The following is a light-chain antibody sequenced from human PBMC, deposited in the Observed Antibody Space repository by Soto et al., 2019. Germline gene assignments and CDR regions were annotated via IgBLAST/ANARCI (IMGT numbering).Light chain of an antibody. J-gene: IGLJ1*01. CDR3: GTWDSILSAFYV. V-gene: IGLV1-51*01. CDR1: SSNIGNNY. CDR2: DNN. Sequence: QSVLTQPPSVSAAPGQKVTISCSGSSSNIGNNYVSWYQQLPGTAPKLLIYDNNKRPSGIPDRFSGSKSGTSATLGITGLQTGDEADYYCGTWDSILSAFYVFGTGAKGTV.